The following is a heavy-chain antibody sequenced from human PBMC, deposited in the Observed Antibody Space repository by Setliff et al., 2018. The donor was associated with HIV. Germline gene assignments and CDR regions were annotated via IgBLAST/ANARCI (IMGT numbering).Heavy chain of an antibody. V-gene: IGHV3-30*02. CDR3: AKDGGDYILDSSYYMDV. CDR1: GFTFSHYG. CDR2: IRYDGRNK. D-gene: IGHD2-21*02. J-gene: IGHJ6*03. Sequence: GGSLRLSWAAAGFTFSHYGMRLVRQAPGKGLEWVAFIRYDGRNKYYADSVKGRFNTSRDNSKNTLYLQMNSLRAEDTAMYYCAKDGGDYILDSSYYMDVSRQVPTVTVSS.